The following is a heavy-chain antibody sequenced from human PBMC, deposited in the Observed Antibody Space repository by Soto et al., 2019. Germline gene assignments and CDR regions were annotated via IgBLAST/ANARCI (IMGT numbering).Heavy chain of an antibody. Sequence: GGSLRLSCAASGFTFSSYGMHWVRQAPGKGLEWVAVIWYDGSNKYYADSVKGRFTISRDNSKNTLYLQMNSLRAEDTAVYYCARDQADGGDTQLDYWGQGTLVTVSS. CDR1: GFTFSSYG. CDR2: IWYDGSNK. V-gene: IGHV3-33*01. D-gene: IGHD2-21*02. J-gene: IGHJ4*02. CDR3: ARDQADGGDTQLDY.